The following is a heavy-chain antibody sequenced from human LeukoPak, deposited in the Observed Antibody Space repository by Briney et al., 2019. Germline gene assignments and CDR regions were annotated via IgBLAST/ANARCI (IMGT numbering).Heavy chain of an antibody. CDR2: ITSTSTYI. V-gene: IGHV3-21*01. CDR1: GFTFSSYN. J-gene: IGHJ6*02. CDR3: AKERPHGMDV. D-gene: IGHD6-6*01. Sequence: PGGSLRPSCTASGFTFSSYNMNWVRQAPGKGLEWVSTITSTSTYIAYADSVKGRFTISRDNADNSVYLQMNSLRADDTAVYYCAKERPHGMDVWGQGTSVTVSS.